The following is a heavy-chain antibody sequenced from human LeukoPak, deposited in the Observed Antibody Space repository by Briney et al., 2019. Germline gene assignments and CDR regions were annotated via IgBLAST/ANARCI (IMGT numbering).Heavy chain of an antibody. J-gene: IGHJ4*02. D-gene: IGHD5-18*01. CDR2: VSDTGNI. CDR3: ARDGLHTAHFDY. V-gene: IGHV3-48*02. CDR1: GFTFSSYS. Sequence: GGSLRLSCAASGFTFSSYSMNWVRQAPGKGLEWVSTVSDTGNIHYSDSVKGRFTISRDNAKNSLYLQMNSLRDEDTAVYYCARDGLHTAHFDYWGQGTLVTVSS.